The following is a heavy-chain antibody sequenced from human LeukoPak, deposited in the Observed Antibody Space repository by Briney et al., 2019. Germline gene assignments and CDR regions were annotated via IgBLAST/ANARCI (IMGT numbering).Heavy chain of an antibody. J-gene: IGHJ6*02. Sequence: SETLSLTCTVSGGYIRIYYWIWVRQPAGKGLEWIGRIYTGGSIIYNPSLKSRVTMSVDTSKNQFSLRLTSVTAADTAVYYCASCQSPYGMDVWGQGTTVTVSS. CDR1: GGYIRIYY. CDR3: ASCQSPYGMDV. V-gene: IGHV4-4*07. CDR2: IYTGGSI.